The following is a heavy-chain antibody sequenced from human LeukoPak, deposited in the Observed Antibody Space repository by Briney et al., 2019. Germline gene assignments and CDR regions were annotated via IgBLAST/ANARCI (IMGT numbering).Heavy chain of an antibody. CDR2: IYYSGST. Sequence: SETLSPTCTFSGGSISTYYWSWIRQPPGKGLEWIGYIYYSGSTDYNPSLKSRVTISVDTSKNQFSLRLNSVTAADTAVYYCARLLGGDPYYMDVWGKGTTVTVSS. CDR1: GGSISTYY. D-gene: IGHD3-3*01. V-gene: IGHV4-59*01. J-gene: IGHJ6*03. CDR3: ARLLGGDPYYMDV.